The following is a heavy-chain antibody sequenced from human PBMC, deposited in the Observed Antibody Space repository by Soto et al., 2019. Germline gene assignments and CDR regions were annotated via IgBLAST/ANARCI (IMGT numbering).Heavy chain of an antibody. CDR1: GFTFDDYA. V-gene: IGHV3-9*01. CDR3: AKDISGYGDLNY. CDR2: ISWNSGSI. Sequence: EVQLVESGGGLVQPGRSLRLSCAASGFTFDDYAMHWVRQAPGKGLEWVSGISWNSGSIGYADSVKGRFTISRDNAKNSLYLQMNSLRAEDTALYYCAKDISGYGDLNYWGQGTLVTVSS. J-gene: IGHJ4*02. D-gene: IGHD4-17*01.